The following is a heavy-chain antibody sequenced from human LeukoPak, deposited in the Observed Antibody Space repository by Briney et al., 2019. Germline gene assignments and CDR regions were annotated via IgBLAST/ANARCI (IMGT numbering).Heavy chain of an antibody. CDR1: GFTFSSYS. J-gene: IGHJ4*02. CDR3: AGETDDFWSGYYKASFDY. Sequence: GGSLRLSCAASGFTFSSYSMNWVRQAPGKGLEWVSYISSSSSTIYYADSVKGRFTISRDNAKNSLFLQMNSLRAGDTAVYYCAGETDDFWSGYYKASFDYWGQGTLVTVSS. V-gene: IGHV3-48*04. D-gene: IGHD3-3*01. CDR2: ISSSSSTI.